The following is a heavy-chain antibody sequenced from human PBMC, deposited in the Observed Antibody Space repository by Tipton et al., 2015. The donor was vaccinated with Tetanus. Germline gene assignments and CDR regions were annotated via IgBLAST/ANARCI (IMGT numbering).Heavy chain of an antibody. CDR3: ARDRYTSSSYDEDF. J-gene: IGHJ4*02. V-gene: IGHV4-4*07. D-gene: IGHD6-6*01. CDR2: IYTSGST. CDR1: GASISGYY. Sequence: GLVKPSETLSLTCTVSGASISGYYWAWIRQPAGKGLEWIGRIYTSGSTNYNPSLKSRVTMSVDTSKNQFSLKLTSVTAADTAVYYCARDRYTSSSYDEDFWGQGTLVTVSS.